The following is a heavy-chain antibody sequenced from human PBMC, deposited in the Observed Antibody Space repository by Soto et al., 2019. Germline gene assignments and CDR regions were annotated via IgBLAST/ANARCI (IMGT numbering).Heavy chain of an antibody. CDR1: GFTFSDFY. D-gene: IGHD1-7*01. V-gene: IGHV3-11*04. CDR3: ARDGIGGTVFRGYLDY. J-gene: IGHJ4*02. Sequence: PGGSLRLSCAASGFTFSDFYMSWIRQAPGKGLEWLSYISTTWTTVEYADSVKGRFTISRDNSKNTLYLQMNTLGAEDTAVYYCARDGIGGTVFRGYLDYWGRGTVVTVSS. CDR2: ISTTWTTV.